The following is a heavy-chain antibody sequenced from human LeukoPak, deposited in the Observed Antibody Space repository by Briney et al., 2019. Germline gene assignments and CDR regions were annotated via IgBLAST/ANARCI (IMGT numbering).Heavy chain of an antibody. CDR3: ARPTVTRGYFDY. D-gene: IGHD4-17*01. J-gene: IGHJ4*02. CDR2: ISYDETNK. V-gene: IGHV3-30*04. CDR1: GFSFSDYA. Sequence: GGSLRLSCAASGFSFSDYAMHWVRQAPGKGLEWVAVISYDETNKYYADSVKGRFTISRDNSKNTLYLQMNSLRVEDTAVYYCARPTVTRGYFDYWGQGTLVTVSS.